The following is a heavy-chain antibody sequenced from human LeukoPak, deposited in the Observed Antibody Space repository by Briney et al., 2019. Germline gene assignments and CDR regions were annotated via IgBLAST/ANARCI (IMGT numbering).Heavy chain of an antibody. V-gene: IGHV4-34*01. Sequence: SETLSLTCVVHGGSFSGYFWTWIRQPPGKGLEWIGEINHSGSTIYNPSLKSRVTISVDTSRNHFSLRLTSITAADTAVYYCARSRRDQPLIYPVFYFDYWGQGTLVTVSS. CDR1: GGSFSGYF. CDR2: INHSGST. CDR3: ARSRRDQPLIYPVFYFDY. D-gene: IGHD2-2*02. J-gene: IGHJ4*01.